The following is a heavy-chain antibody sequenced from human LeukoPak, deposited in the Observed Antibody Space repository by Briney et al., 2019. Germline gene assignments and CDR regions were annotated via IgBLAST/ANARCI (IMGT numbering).Heavy chain of an antibody. J-gene: IGHJ4*02. CDR2: ISGSGGST. D-gene: IGHD4-17*01. Sequence: GGSLRLSCAASGFTFSSYAVSWVRQAPGKGLEWVSAISGSGGSTYYADSVKGRFTISRDNSKNTLYLQMNSLRAEDTAVYYCAKVDFSTVTTGFDYWGQGTLVTVSS. V-gene: IGHV3-23*01. CDR1: GFTFSSYA. CDR3: AKVDFSTVTTGFDY.